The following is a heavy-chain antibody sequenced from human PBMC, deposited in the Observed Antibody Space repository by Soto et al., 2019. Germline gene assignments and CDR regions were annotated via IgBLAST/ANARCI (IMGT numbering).Heavy chain of an antibody. J-gene: IGHJ6*02. CDR3: AKGPLVASNYKFYDRAV. CDR2: FRRDGSNT. CDR1: GFTMTTA. V-gene: IGHV3-23*01. Sequence: EGQLLESGGGLVQPGGSLRLSCAASGFTMTTAMTWVRQAPGKWLEWFSRFRRDGSNTYYADSAKGRLTFSRDNSKNTVYLQMDNLRVEDTAVYHCAKGPLVASNYKFYDRAVWGQGTTVTVSS. D-gene: IGHD2-8*02.